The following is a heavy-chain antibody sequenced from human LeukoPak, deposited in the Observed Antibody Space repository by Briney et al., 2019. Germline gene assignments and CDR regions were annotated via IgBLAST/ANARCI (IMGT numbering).Heavy chain of an antibody. D-gene: IGHD3-3*01. Sequence: GGSLRLSCAASGFTFSSYSMNWVRQAPGKGLEWVSSISSSSSYIYYADSVKGRFTISRDNAKNSLYLQMNSLRAEDTAVYYCAKGAYDFWSGYGDYWGQGTLVTVSS. J-gene: IGHJ4*02. CDR3: AKGAYDFWSGYGDY. CDR2: ISSSSSYI. V-gene: IGHV3-21*01. CDR1: GFTFSSYS.